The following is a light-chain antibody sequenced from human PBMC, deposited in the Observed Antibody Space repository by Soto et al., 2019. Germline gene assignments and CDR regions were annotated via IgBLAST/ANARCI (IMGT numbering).Light chain of an antibody. J-gene: IGKJ2*01. CDR2: AAS. CDR3: QQSYSTPPYT. CDR1: QSISSY. Sequence: DIQMTQSPSSLSASVGDRVTITCRASQSISSYLNWYQQKPGKAPKLLIYAASSLQSGVPSRFSGSGSGTDFTITISSLQHEDFATYYCQQSYSTPPYTFGQGTKLEIK. V-gene: IGKV1-39*01.